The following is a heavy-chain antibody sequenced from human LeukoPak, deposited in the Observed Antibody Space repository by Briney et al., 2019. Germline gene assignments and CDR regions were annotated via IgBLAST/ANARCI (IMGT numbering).Heavy chain of an antibody. CDR1: GYTFTGYY. J-gene: IGHJ4*02. CDR2: INPNSGGT. Sequence: GASVKVSCKASGYTFTGYYMHWVRQAPGQGLKWMGWINPNSGGTNYAQKFQGRVTMTRDTSISTAYMELRSLRSDDTAVYYCAREKIRYFDYWGQGTLVTASS. CDR3: AREKIRYFDY. V-gene: IGHV1-2*02.